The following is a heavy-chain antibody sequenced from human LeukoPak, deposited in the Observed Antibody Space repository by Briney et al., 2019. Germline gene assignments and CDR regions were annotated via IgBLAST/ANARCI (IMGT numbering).Heavy chain of an antibody. D-gene: IGHD1-26*01. V-gene: IGHV3-23*01. J-gene: IGHJ2*01. CDR1: GFTFSSYA. CDR3: AKDGSAGWDWYFDL. Sequence: GGSLRLSCAASGFTFSSYAMSWVRQAPGKGLEWASAISGSGGSTYYADSVKGRFTISRDNSKNTLYLQMNSLRAEDTAVYYCAKDGSAGWDWYFDLWGRGTLVTVSS. CDR2: ISGSGGST.